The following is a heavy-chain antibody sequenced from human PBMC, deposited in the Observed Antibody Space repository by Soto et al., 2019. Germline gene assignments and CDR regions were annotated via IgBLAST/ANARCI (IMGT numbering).Heavy chain of an antibody. CDR2: MNPNSGNT. CDR1: GYPFTSYD. V-gene: IGHV1-8*01. D-gene: IGHD5-12*01. J-gene: IGHJ6*02. CDR3: ARVGGGYELMGHYYYYYGMDV. Sequence: GXSVKVSCKASGYPFTSYDINWVRQATGQGLEWMGWMNPNSGNTGYAQKFQGRVTMTRNTSISTAYMELSSLRSEDTAVYYCARVGGGYELMGHYYYYYGMDVWGQGTTVTVSS.